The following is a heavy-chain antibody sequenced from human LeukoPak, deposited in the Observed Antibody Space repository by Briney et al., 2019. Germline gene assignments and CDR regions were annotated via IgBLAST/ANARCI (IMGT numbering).Heavy chain of an antibody. V-gene: IGHV3-30*18. Sequence: PGGSLRLSCAASGFTFSSYGMHWVRQAPGKGLEWVAVISYDGSNKYYADSVKGRFTISRDNSKNTLYLQMNSLRAEDTAVYYCAKDNQLLWFGESLDYWGQGTLVTVSS. J-gene: IGHJ4*02. CDR3: AKDNQLLWFGESLDY. D-gene: IGHD3-10*01. CDR1: GFTFSSYG. CDR2: ISYDGSNK.